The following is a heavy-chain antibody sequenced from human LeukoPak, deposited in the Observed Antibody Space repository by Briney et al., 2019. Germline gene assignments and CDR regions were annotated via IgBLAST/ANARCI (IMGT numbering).Heavy chain of an antibody. CDR2: ISPSGGST. J-gene: IGHJ1*01. V-gene: IGHV1-46*01. Sequence: ASVKVSCKAFGYTFTSNYMHWVRQAPGQGPEWMGVISPSGGSTTYAQKFQGRVTMTEDTSTDTAYMELSSLRSEDTAVYYCATTREGIAVKYFQHWGQGTLVTVSS. D-gene: IGHD6-19*01. CDR3: ATTREGIAVKYFQH. CDR1: GYTFTSNY.